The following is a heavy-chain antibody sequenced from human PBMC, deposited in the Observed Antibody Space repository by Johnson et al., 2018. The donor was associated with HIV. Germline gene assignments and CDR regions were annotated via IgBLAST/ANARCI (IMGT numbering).Heavy chain of an antibody. CDR1: GLTFSSYG. Sequence: QVQLVESGGGVVQPGQSLRLSCAASGLTFSSYGMHWVRQAPGKGLEWVALISYDGSNKYYADSVKGRFTISRDNSKNTLYVQMNSLRGEDTAVYYCAKGQVVVAATSAFDIWGQGTMVTVSS. CDR3: AKGQVVVAATSAFDI. J-gene: IGHJ3*02. V-gene: IGHV3-30*18. CDR2: ISYDGSNK. D-gene: IGHD2-15*01.